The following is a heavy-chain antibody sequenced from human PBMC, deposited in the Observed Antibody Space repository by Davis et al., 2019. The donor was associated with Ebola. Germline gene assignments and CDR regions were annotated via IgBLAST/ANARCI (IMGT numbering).Heavy chain of an antibody. D-gene: IGHD6-13*01. CDR2: ISSSISYI. CDR1: GFTFSSYS. Sequence: GESLKISCAASGFTFSSYSMNWVRQAPGKGLEWVSSISSSISYIYYADSVKGRFTISRDNAKNSLYLQMNSLRAEDTAVYYCARREGYSSSRGWGYYYYGMDVWGQGTTVTVSS. V-gene: IGHV3-21*01. J-gene: IGHJ6*02. CDR3: ARREGYSSSRGWGYYYYGMDV.